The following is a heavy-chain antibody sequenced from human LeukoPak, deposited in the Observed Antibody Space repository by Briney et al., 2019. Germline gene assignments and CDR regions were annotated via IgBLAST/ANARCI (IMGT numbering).Heavy chain of an antibody. CDR1: GLTFSSYG. V-gene: IGHV3-33*01. Sequence: GGSLRLSCAASGLTFSSYGMHWVRQAPGKGLEWVAVIWYDGSNKYYADSVKGRFTISRDNAKNSLYLQMNSLRAEDTAVYYCARDPSMAAAGTLFFDYWGQGTLVTVSS. CDR2: IWYDGSNK. D-gene: IGHD6-13*01. CDR3: ARDPSMAAAGTLFFDY. J-gene: IGHJ4*02.